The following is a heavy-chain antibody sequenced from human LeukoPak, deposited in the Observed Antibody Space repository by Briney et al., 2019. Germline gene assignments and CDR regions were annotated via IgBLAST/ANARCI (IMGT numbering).Heavy chain of an antibody. V-gene: IGHV3-30*18. CDR3: AKVLYDSSGYDAFDI. Sequence: PGGSLRLSCAASGFTFSSYGMHWVRQAPGKGLEWVAVISYDGSNKYYADSVKGRFTISRDNSKNTLYLQMNSLRAEDTAVYYCAKVLYDSSGYDAFDIWGQGTMVTVSS. CDR1: GFTFSSYG. J-gene: IGHJ3*02. CDR2: ISYDGSNK. D-gene: IGHD3-22*01.